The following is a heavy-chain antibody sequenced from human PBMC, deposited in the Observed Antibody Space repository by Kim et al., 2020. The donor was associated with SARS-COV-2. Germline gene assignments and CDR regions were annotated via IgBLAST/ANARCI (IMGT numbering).Heavy chain of an antibody. J-gene: IGHJ4*02. D-gene: IGHD6-13*01. CDR1: GYSFTSYW. Sequence: GESLKISCKGSGYSFTSYWISWVRQMPGKGLEWMGRIDPSDSYTNYSPSFQGHVTISADKSISTAYLQWSSLKASDTAMYYCVHSAAGLSFDYWGQGTLATVSS. CDR2: IDPSDSYT. CDR3: VHSAAGLSFDY. V-gene: IGHV5-10-1*01.